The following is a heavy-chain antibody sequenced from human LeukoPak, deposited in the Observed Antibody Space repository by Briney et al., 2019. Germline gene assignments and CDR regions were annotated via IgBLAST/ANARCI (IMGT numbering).Heavy chain of an antibody. V-gene: IGHV4-39*07. CDR3: ARLRDYYYGMDV. CDR2: IYYSGST. J-gene: IGHJ6*02. Sequence: SETLSLTCTVSGGSISSSSYYWGWIRQPPGKGLEWIGSIYYSGSTYYNPSLKSRVTISVDTSKNQFSLKLSSVTAADTAVYYCARLRDYYYGMDVWGQGTTVTVSS. CDR1: GGSISSSSYY.